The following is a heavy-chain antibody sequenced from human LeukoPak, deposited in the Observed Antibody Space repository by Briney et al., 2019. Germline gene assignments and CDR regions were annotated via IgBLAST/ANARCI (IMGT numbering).Heavy chain of an antibody. D-gene: IGHD2-15*01. CDR1: GFTFSSYA. CDR3: ASGYCSGGSCSDFDY. Sequence: GGSLRLSCAASGFTFSSYAMHWVRQAPGKGLEWVAVISYDGSNKYYADSVKGRFTISRDNSKNTLYPQMNSLRAEDTAVYYCASGYCSGGSCSDFDYWGQGTLVTVSS. CDR2: ISYDGSNK. J-gene: IGHJ4*02. V-gene: IGHV3-30*04.